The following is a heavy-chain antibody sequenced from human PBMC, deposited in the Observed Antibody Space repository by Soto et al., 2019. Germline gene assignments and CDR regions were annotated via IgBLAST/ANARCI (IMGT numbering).Heavy chain of an antibody. Sequence: QVQLQESGPGLVKPSQTLSLTCTVSGGSISSGDYYWSWIRQPPGKGLVWIGYIYYSGSTHYNPSLKSRVTISVDTAKNQFALKLSSVTAADTAVYYCARARPAGARLDPWGQGTLVTVSS. CDR3: ARARPAGARLDP. J-gene: IGHJ5*02. CDR2: IYYSGST. D-gene: IGHD6-13*01. V-gene: IGHV4-30-4*01. CDR1: GGSISSGDYY.